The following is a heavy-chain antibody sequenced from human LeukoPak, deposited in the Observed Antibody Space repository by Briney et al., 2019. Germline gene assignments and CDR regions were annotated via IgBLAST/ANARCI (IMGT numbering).Heavy chain of an antibody. Sequence: GGTLRLSCAVSGFTLIRHWMGWVPQAPGKGLEWVASIKQDGSQYFVDSVKGRFFISRDNAKNSVSLQMNSLRGEDTAVYYCARGPDFGDRLDYFDYWGQGTLVTVS. CDR2: IKQDGSQ. CDR3: ARGPDFGDRLDYFDY. CDR1: GFTLIRHW. D-gene: IGHD4-17*01. V-gene: IGHV3-7*01. J-gene: IGHJ4*02.